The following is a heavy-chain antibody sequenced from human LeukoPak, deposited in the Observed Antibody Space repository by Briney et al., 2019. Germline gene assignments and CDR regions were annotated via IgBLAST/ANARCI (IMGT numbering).Heavy chain of an antibody. CDR2: ISRSGDST. V-gene: IGHV3-23*01. CDR3: ARGGVGVVVTAFLDY. J-gene: IGHJ4*02. D-gene: IGHD2-21*02. Sequence: GGTLRLSCAASGFTFSSYGMSWVRQAPGKGLEWVSTISRSGDSTFYADSVKGRFTISRDNSKNMLYLQMNSLRAEDTAVYYCARGGVGVVVTAFLDYWGQGTLVTVSS. CDR1: GFTFSSYG.